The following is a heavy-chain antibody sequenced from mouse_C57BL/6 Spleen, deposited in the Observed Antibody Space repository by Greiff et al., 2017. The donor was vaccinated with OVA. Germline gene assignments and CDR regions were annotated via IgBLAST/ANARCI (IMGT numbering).Heavy chain of an antibody. D-gene: IGHD2-5*01. CDR2: IHPNSGST. CDR3: ARVYSNYAMDY. V-gene: IGHV1-64*01. Sequence: QVQLQQSGAELVKPGASVKLSCKASGYTFTSYWMHWVKQRPGQGLEWIGMIHPNSGSTNYNEKFKSKATLTVDKSSSTAYMQLSSLTSEDSAVYYCARVYSNYAMDYWGQGTSVTVSS. CDR1: GYTFTSYW. J-gene: IGHJ4*01.